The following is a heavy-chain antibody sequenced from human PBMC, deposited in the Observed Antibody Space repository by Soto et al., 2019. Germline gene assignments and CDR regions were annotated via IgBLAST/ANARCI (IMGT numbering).Heavy chain of an antibody. J-gene: IGHJ5*02. CDR1: GFTFSGSA. Sequence: GGSLRLSCAASGFTFSGSAMHWVRQASGKGLEWVGRIRSKANSYATAYAASGKGRFTISRDDSKNTAYLQMNSLKTEDTAVYYCTRHRYSSSWIPIGFDPWGQGTLVTVSS. D-gene: IGHD6-13*01. V-gene: IGHV3-73*01. CDR2: IRSKANSYAT. CDR3: TRHRYSSSWIPIGFDP.